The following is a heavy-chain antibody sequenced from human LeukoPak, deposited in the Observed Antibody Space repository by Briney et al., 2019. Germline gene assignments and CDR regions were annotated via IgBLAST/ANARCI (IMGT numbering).Heavy chain of an antibody. D-gene: IGHD3-10*01. CDR3: ARAGSGGSGSYIRAYYYMDV. J-gene: IGHJ6*03. CDR2: INHSGST. CDR1: GGSFSCYY. V-gene: IGHV4-34*01. Sequence: SEALSLPFAVYGGSFSCYYWSWSRPPPGKGGEWIGEINHSGSTNYNPSLKSRVTISVDTSKNHFSLKLSSVTAADTAVYYCARAGSGGSGSYIRAYYYMDVWGKGTTVTVSS.